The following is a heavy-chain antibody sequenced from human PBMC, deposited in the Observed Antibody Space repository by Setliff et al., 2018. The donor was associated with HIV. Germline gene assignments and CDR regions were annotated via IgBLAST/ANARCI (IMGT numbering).Heavy chain of an antibody. CDR1: GGLINSGEYY. V-gene: IGHV4-31*03. CDR3: ARWYTTGRGWFDP. J-gene: IGHJ5*02. D-gene: IGHD6-25*01. Sequence: ASETLSLTCTVSGGLINSGEYYWSWSRQRPGKGLEWIGYIYNTGDAYYNPPLKGRVTISIDTSKNQFSLRLTSVTAADTAVYYCARWYTTGRGWFDPWGQGTLVTVSS. CDR2: IYNTGDA.